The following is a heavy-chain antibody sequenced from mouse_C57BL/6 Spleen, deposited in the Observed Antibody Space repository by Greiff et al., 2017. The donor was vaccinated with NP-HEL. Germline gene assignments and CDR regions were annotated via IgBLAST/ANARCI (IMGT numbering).Heavy chain of an antibody. CDR1: GYSITSGYY. D-gene: IGHD2-4*01. Sequence: EVKLMESGPGLVKPSQSLSLTCSVTGYSITSGYYWNWIRQFPGNNLEWLGYISYACSNNYNPSLKNRLSLTRDTSKNQFFLKLNSVTTEDTATYYCASYYDYGFAYWGQGTLVTVSA. V-gene: IGHV3-6*01. CDR2: ISYACSN. CDR3: ASYYDYGFAY. J-gene: IGHJ3*01.